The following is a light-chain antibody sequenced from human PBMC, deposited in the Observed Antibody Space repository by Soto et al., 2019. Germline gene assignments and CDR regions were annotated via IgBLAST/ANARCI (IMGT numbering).Light chain of an antibody. V-gene: IGKV1-9*01. CDR3: QQLNAYPHS. Sequence: DIQLTQSPSFLSASVGDRVTITCRASQGISNYLAWYLQKPGKAPKLLISGASTLQSGVPSRFSGSGSGTEFTLTVSSLQPEDFATYCCQQLNAYPHSFGGGTKVDIK. CDR1: QGISNY. CDR2: GAS. J-gene: IGKJ4*01.